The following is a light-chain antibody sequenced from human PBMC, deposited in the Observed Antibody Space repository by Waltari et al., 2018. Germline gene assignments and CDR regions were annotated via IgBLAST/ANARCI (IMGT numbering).Light chain of an antibody. CDR1: SDNVANPA. J-gene: IGLJ3*02. CDR2: RSV. CDR3: SAWDNSLNIWM. Sequence: QAGLTQPPSVSTDLGQTVTLTCTGGSDNVANPAAVWLQQRPGHPPKLLSHRSVKRPSGISERFSASRSGNIASLTITALQPDDEADYVCSAWDNSLNIWMFGGGTKLTVL. V-gene: IGLV10-54*04.